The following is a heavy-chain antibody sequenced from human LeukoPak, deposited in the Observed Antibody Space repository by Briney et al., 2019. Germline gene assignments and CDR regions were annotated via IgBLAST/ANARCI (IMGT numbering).Heavy chain of an antibody. V-gene: IGHV6-1*01. CDR2: TAYRAKWSN. D-gene: IGHD2-8*02. Sequence: SQTLSLTCALSGDSLSRNAATWNSIRQSPSRGLEWMGYTAYRAKWSNDYAMAVESRLTVNPNTSKNQYSPQLYSVTRDDTAVYYCARARGVVFDYWGQGTLVTVSS. J-gene: IGHJ4*02. CDR1: GDSLSRNAAT. CDR3: ARARGVVFDY.